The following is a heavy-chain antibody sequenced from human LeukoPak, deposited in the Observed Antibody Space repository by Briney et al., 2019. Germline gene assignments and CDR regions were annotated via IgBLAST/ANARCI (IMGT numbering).Heavy chain of an antibody. Sequence: PSETLFLTCTVSGGSISSYYWSWIRQPPGKGLEWIGYIYYSGSTNYNPSLKSRVTISVDTSKNQFSLKLSSVTAADTAVYYCARRTMVRGVLNWFDPWGQGTLVTVSS. CDR1: GGSISSYY. J-gene: IGHJ5*02. CDR3: ARRTMVRGVLNWFDP. V-gene: IGHV4-59*08. CDR2: IYYSGST. D-gene: IGHD3-10*01.